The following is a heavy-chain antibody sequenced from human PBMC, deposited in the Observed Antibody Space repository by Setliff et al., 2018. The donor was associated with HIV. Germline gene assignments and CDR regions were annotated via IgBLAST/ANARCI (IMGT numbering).Heavy chain of an antibody. CDR1: GGTFSSYA. Sequence: SVKVSCKASGGTFSSYAISWVRQAPGQGLEWMGGIIPIFGTANYAQKFQGRVTITADESTSTAYMELSSLRSEDTAEYYCAGVDTAMVLRYNWFDPWGQGTLVTVSS. J-gene: IGHJ5*02. D-gene: IGHD5-18*01. CDR2: IIPIFGTA. CDR3: AGVDTAMVLRYNWFDP. V-gene: IGHV1-69*13.